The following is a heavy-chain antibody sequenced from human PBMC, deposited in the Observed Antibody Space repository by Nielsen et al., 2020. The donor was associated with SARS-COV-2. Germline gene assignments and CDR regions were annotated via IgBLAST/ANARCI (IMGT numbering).Heavy chain of an antibody. D-gene: IGHD1-1*01. J-gene: IGHJ4*02. CDR2: IYYSGST. V-gene: IGHV4-30-4*01. CDR1: GGSISSGDYY. Sequence: SETLSLTCTVSGGSISSGDYYWSWIRQPPGKGLEWIGYIYYSGSTNYNPSLKSRVSISLGTSKNQFSLKLSSVTAADTAVYYCASANWNRPADSWGQGTLVTVSS. CDR3: ASANWNRPADS.